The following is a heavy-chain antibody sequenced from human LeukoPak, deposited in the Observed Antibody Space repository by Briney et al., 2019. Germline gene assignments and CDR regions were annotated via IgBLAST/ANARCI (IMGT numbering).Heavy chain of an antibody. CDR2: ISGSGGST. Sequence: GGSLRLSCAASGFTFSRYSMKWVRQAPGKGLEWVSAISGSGGSTYYADSVKGRFTISRDNSKNTLYLQMNSLRAEDTAVYYCAKDGPRGVVVIAMGAFDIWGQGTMVTVSS. D-gene: IGHD2-21*01. CDR3: AKDGPRGVVVIAMGAFDI. CDR1: GFTFSRYS. V-gene: IGHV3-23*01. J-gene: IGHJ3*02.